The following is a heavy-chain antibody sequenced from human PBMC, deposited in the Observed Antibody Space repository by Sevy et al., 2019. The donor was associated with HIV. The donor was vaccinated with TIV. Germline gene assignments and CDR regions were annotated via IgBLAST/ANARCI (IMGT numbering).Heavy chain of an antibody. Sequence: GGSLRLSCAASGFTFSSFFMSWVRQAPGKGLEWVANIKQDGSEKYYVDSVKGRFTISRDNARNSLYLQMESLRAEDTAVYYCARAQQVTMLVVIGGLYFDFWGQGTLVTVSS. CDR3: ARAQQVTMLVVIGGLYFDF. CDR1: GFTFSSFF. D-gene: IGHD3-22*01. J-gene: IGHJ4*02. V-gene: IGHV3-7*01. CDR2: IKQDGSEK.